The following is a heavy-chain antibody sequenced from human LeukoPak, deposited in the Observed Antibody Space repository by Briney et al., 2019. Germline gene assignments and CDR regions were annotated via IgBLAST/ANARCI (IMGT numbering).Heavy chain of an antibody. J-gene: IGHJ6*02. V-gene: IGHV3-23*01. CDR3: AKDRTVTMYYYYYGMDV. CDR2: ISGSGGST. Sequence: SGGSLRLSCAGSGFTFSSYAMSWVRQAPGKGLEWVSAISGSGGSTYYADSVKGRFTISRDNSKNTLYLQMNSLRAEDTAVYYCAKDRTVTMYYYYYGMDVWGQGTTVTVSS. CDR1: GFTFSSYA. D-gene: IGHD4-17*01.